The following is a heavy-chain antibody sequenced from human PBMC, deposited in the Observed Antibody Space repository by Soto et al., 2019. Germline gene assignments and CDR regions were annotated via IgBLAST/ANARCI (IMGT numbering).Heavy chain of an antibody. V-gene: IGHV3-74*01. CDR1: GFTFTKSW. CDR2: VNTDGSDT. J-gene: IGHJ4*02. CDR3: AGDQSVSGPTTFHN. Sequence: PGGSLRLSCAGSGFTFTKSWMHWVRQTPGKGLEWVSRVNTDGSDTIYADSVKGRFTISRDNAKNTLYLQMNSLTAEATAMYYCAGDQSVSGPTTFHNGGRGALFPVSS. D-gene: IGHD1-26*01.